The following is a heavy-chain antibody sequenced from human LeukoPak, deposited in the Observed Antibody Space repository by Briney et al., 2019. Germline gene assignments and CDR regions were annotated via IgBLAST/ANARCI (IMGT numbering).Heavy chain of an antibody. CDR2: ISSSGSTI. CDR1: GFTFSSYE. CDR3: AREIVAAVGFDY. V-gene: IGHV3-48*03. J-gene: IGHJ4*02. Sequence: GGSLRLSCAASGFTFSSYEMNWVRQAPGKGLERDSYISSSGSTIYYAGSVKGRFTISRDNAKNSLYLQMDSLRAEDTAVYYCAREIVAAVGFDYWGQGPLVTVSS. D-gene: IGHD6-13*01.